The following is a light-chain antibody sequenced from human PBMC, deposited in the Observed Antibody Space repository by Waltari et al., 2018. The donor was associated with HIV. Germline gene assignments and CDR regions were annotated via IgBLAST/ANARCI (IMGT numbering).Light chain of an antibody. Sequence: QSALTQPASVSGSPGQSITISCSGTNSDVVGYNYVSWYQQHPGKAPKRIIFYVSHRPSGSSNRFSGSKAGNTASLTISGLQAEDEADYYCSSYTRSTTLDAVFGTGTKVSVL. CDR2: YVS. CDR1: NSDVVGYNY. V-gene: IGLV2-14*03. CDR3: SSYTRSTTLDAV. J-gene: IGLJ1*01.